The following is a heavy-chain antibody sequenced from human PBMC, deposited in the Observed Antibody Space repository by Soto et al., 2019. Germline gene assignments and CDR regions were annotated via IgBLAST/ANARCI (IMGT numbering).Heavy chain of an antibody. CDR3: ARNWRENGDFDY. D-gene: IGHD3-3*01. J-gene: IGHJ4*02. CDR2: MNPNSGTT. CDR1: GYTFTNYD. Sequence: QVQLVQSGAEVKKPGASVKVSCKASGYTFTNYDINWMRQASRQGLEWMRWMNPNSGTTGYTQNFQGRVTMTRDTSMNTAYMGLRSLRYEDTAVYYYARNWRENGDFDYWGRGTLVTVCS. V-gene: IGHV1-8*01.